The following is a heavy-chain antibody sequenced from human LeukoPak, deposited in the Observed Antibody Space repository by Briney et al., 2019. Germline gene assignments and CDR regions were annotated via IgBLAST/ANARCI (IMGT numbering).Heavy chain of an antibody. CDR3: ARDLLRRRSLSDYYYYYGMDV. V-gene: IGHV1-18*01. Sequence: ASVKVSCKASGYTFTSYGISWVRQAPGQGLEWMGWISAYNGNTNYAQKLQGRDTMTTDTSTSTAYMELRSLRSDDTAVYYCARDLLRRRSLSDYYYYYGMDVWGLGTTVTVSS. CDR1: GYTFTSYG. D-gene: IGHD2-15*01. CDR2: ISAYNGNT. J-gene: IGHJ6*02.